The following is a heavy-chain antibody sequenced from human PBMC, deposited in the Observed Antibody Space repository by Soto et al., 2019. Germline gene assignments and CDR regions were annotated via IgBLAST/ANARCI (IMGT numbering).Heavy chain of an antibody. CDR3: ARDQSSGYDSGDY. V-gene: IGHV4-4*02. Sequence: PSETLSLTCAVSGGSISSSNWWSWVRQPPGKGLEWIGEIYHSGSTNYNPSLKSRVTISVDKSKNQFSLKLSSVTAADTAVYYCARDQSSGYDSGDYWGQGTLVTVSS. J-gene: IGHJ4*02. CDR1: GGSISSSNW. D-gene: IGHD5-12*01. CDR2: IYHSGST.